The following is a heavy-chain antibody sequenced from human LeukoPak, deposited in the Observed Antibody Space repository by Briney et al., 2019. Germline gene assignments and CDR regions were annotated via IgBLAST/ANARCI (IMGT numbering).Heavy chain of an antibody. J-gene: IGHJ6*02. CDR3: ARDPVEYDFWSGYYRRGMDV. CDR1: GGSISSYY. V-gene: IGHV4-59*01. CDR2: IYYSGST. D-gene: IGHD3-3*01. Sequence: SETLSLTCTVPGGSISSYYWSWIRQPPGKGLEWIGYIYYSGSTNYNPSLKSRVTISVDTSKNQFSLKLSSVTAADTAVYYCARDPVEYDFWSGYYRRGMDVWGQGTTVTVSS.